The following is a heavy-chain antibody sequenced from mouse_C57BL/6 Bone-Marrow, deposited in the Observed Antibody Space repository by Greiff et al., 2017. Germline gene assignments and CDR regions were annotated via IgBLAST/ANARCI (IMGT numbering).Heavy chain of an antibody. V-gene: IGHV14-2*01. CDR2: IDPEDGET. Sequence: EVKLQESGAELVKPGASVKLSCTASGFNIKDYYIHWVKQRTEQGLEWIGRIDPEDGETKYAPKFQDKATLTADTSSNTAYLQLSSLTSEDTAVYYCTRSRKYYGTNYWGQGTTLTVSS. D-gene: IGHD1-1*01. CDR1: GFNIKDYY. J-gene: IGHJ2*01. CDR3: TRSRKYYGTNY.